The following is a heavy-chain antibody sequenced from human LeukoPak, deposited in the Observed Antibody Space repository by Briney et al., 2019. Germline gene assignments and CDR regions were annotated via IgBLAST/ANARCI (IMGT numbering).Heavy chain of an antibody. D-gene: IGHD2-2*01. J-gene: IGHJ6*02. V-gene: IGHV1-69*13. CDR3: ARDAPRYCSSTSCPPYYYYGMDV. CDR1: GGTFSSYA. CDR2: IIPIFGTA. Sequence: ASVKVSCKASGGTFSSYAISWVRQAPGQGLEWMGGIIPIFGTANYAQKFQGRVTITADESTSTAYMELSSLRSEDTAVYYCARDAPRYCSSTSCPPYYYYGMDVWGQGTTVTVSS.